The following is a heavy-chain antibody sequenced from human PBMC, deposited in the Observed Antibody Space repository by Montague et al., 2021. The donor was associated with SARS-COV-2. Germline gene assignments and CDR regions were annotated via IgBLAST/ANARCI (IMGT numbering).Heavy chain of an antibody. D-gene: IGHD3-9*01. J-gene: IGHJ4*02. CDR1: GVSFSDYY. Sequence: SETLSLTCTVSGVSFSDYYWSWIRLHPGKGLVSVGDVLCNKGTNFNPSLKSRVAISVDTSKNQFSLRLTSVTAADTAFDYCVRHPHYDGLNGPPDFWDQGTLVTVSS. CDR3: VRHPHYDGLNGPPDF. V-gene: IGHV4-59*08. CDR2: VLCNKGT.